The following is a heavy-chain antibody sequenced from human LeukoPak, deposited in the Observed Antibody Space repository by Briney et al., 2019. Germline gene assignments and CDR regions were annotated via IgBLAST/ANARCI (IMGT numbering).Heavy chain of an antibody. V-gene: IGHV4-59*02. CDR3: ASGTTVIPNWFDP. CDR2: IYYSGGT. J-gene: IGHJ5*02. Sequence: PSETLSLTCTVSGGSVSTYYWSWIRQPPGKGLEWIGYIYYSGGTNYNPSLKSRVTISVDTSNNQFSLKLSSVTAADTAVYYCASGTTVIPNWFDPWGQGTLVTVSS. D-gene: IGHD4-17*01. CDR1: GGSVSTYY.